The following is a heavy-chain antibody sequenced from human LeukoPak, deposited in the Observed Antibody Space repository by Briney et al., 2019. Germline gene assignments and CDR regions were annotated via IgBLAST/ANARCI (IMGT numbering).Heavy chain of an antibody. D-gene: IGHD6-19*01. CDR2: INPNSGGT. J-gene: IGHJ4*02. Sequence: GASVKVSCKASGYTFTGYYMHWVRQAPGQGPEWMGWINPNSGGTNYEQNFQGRVTTTRDTSISTAYMELSRLKSDDTAVYYCARDSLVSSSGWTNTFDYWGQGSLVTVSS. CDR3: ARDSLVSSSGWTNTFDY. V-gene: IGHV1-2*02. CDR1: GYTFTGYY.